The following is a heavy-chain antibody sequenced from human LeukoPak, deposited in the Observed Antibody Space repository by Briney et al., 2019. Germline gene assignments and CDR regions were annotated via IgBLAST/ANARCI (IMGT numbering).Heavy chain of an antibody. Sequence: GASVKVSCKASGYTFSNYGITWVRLAPGQGLEWMGWISAYNGNTNYAQKLQGRVTMTTDTSTSTAYMELRSLRSDDTAVYYCARVSPLIMITFGGVKEVDYWGQGTLVTVSS. J-gene: IGHJ4*02. D-gene: IGHD3-16*01. V-gene: IGHV1-18*01. CDR1: GYTFSNYG. CDR2: ISAYNGNT. CDR3: ARVSPLIMITFGGVKEVDY.